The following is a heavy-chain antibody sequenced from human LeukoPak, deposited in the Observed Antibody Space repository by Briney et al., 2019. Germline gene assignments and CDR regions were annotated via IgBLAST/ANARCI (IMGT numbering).Heavy chain of an antibody. CDR3: AKRSKVEVTDSYYYYYMDV. CDR2: IRYDGSNK. CDR1: GFTFSSYG. V-gene: IGHV3-30*02. Sequence: GGSLRLSCAASGFTFSSYGMHWVRQAPGKGLEWVAFIRYDGSNKYYADSVKGRFTISRDNSKNTLYLQMNSLRAEDTAVYYCAKRSKVEVTDSYYYYYMDVWGKGTTVTVSS. J-gene: IGHJ6*03. D-gene: IGHD2-15*01.